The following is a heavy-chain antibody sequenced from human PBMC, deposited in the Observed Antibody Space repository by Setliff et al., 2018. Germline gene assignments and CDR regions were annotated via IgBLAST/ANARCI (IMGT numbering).Heavy chain of an antibody. Sequence: PGGSLRLSCAASGFTFSTYWMSWVRQVPGKGLEWVANLKEDGSVKYYVDSVKGRFTISRDNAKNSLYLQMNSLRAEDTAVYYCARLRKDYGDYYYFDYWGQGIPVTVSS. V-gene: IGHV3-7*01. CDR1: GFTFSTYW. CDR3: ARLRKDYGDYYYFDY. CDR2: LKEDGSVK. D-gene: IGHD4-17*01. J-gene: IGHJ4*02.